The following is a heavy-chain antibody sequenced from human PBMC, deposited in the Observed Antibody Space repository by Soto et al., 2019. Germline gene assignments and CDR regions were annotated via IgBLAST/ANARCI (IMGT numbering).Heavy chain of an antibody. CDR3: ARDWSRYYDNCFLSWFY. Sequence: CCAATGVPFRISGISWVRQAPGQGLEWVGWISAYNGDTHYAPKFQDRITLTTETSTDTAYMELRSLRLDDTAVYYCARDWSRYYDNCFLSWFYWGQ. CDR1: GVPFRISG. CDR2: ISAYNGDT. V-gene: IGHV1-18*04. D-gene: IGHD3-22*01. J-gene: IGHJ4*02.